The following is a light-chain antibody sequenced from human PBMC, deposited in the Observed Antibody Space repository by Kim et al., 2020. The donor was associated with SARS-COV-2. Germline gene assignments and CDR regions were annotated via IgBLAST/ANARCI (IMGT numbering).Light chain of an antibody. Sequence: GNRVTITCRASQDINNYLAWYQQKPGTAPKLLIYGVSTLQSGVPSRFSGSGSAPDFTLTITSLQPEDVATYYCQKYNSAPWTFGQGTKVEIK. J-gene: IGKJ1*01. CDR2: GVS. CDR3: QKYNSAPWT. CDR1: QDINNY. V-gene: IGKV1-27*01.